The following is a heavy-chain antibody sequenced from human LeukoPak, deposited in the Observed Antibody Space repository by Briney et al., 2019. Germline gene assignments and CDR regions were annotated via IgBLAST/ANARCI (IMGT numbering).Heavy chain of an antibody. CDR1: GGTFSSYA. D-gene: IGHD2-2*01. V-gene: IGHV1-69*05. Sequence: SVKVSCKASGGTFSSYAISWVRQAPGQGLEWMGRIIPIFGTANYAQKFQGRVTITTDESTSTAYMELSSLRSEDTAVYYCARSFGYCSSTSCYSMDVWGKGTTVTVSS. CDR3: ARSFGYCSSTSCYSMDV. J-gene: IGHJ6*03. CDR2: IIPIFGTA.